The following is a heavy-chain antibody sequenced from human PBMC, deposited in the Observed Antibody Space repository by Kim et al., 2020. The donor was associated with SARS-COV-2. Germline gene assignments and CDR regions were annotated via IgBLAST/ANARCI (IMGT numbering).Heavy chain of an antibody. J-gene: IGHJ4*02. CDR2: ST. V-gene: IGHV1-46*03. Sequence: STSYAQKFQGRVTMTRDTSTSTVYMELSSLRSEDTAVYYCAREQVVALKYWGQGTLVTVSS. CDR3: AREQVVALKY. D-gene: IGHD3-22*01.